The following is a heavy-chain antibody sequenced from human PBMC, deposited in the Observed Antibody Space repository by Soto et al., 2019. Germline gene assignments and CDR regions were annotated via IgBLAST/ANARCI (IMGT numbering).Heavy chain of an antibody. CDR1: GYTFTDYS. V-gene: IGHV1-3*01. CDR3: ARDSDRGWYSFYSCDI. J-gene: IGHJ3*02. D-gene: IGHD6-19*01. CDR2: INAGNGNT. Sequence: ASVKVSSRASGYTFTDYSIHWVRQAPGQSLEWMGWINAGNGNTKSSQKVQDRVTFNRDTSVNTAYMELSSLTSGDTAVDYCARDSDRGWYSFYSCDIWDQGTMVTVSS.